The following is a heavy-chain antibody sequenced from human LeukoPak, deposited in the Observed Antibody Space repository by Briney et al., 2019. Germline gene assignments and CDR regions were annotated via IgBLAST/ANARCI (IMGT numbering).Heavy chain of an antibody. CDR1: GFTFNIYA. Sequence: GGSLRLSCAASGFTFNIYAMSWVRQAPGKGLEWVSSITSISDGTFYADSVKGRFTISRDNSKSTLYLQMNSLRAEDTALYYCVKDRPNYFGWNGHYYTRNGDSWGQGTLVTVSS. CDR3: VKDRPNYFGWNGHYYTRNGDS. J-gene: IGHJ5*01. CDR2: ITSISDGT. V-gene: IGHV3-23*01. D-gene: IGHD3-10*01.